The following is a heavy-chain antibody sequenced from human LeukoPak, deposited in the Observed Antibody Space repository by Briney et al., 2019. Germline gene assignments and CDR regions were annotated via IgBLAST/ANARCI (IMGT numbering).Heavy chain of an antibody. CDR1: GYTFTTYG. J-gene: IGHJ3*02. CDR3: ARVSWLQFDRAFDI. Sequence: GASVKVSCKASGYTFTTYGISWVRQAPGQGLEWMGWINTNTGNPTYAQGFTGRFVFSLDTSVSTAYLQISSLKAEDTAVYYCARVSWLQFDRAFDIWGQGTMVTVSS. V-gene: IGHV7-4-1*02. CDR2: INTNTGNP. D-gene: IGHD5-24*01.